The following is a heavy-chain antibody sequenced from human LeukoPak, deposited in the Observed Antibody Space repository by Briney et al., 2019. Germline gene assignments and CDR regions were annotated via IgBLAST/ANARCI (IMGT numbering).Heavy chain of an antibody. D-gene: IGHD3-10*01. V-gene: IGHV4-39*07. CDR2: IYYSGST. J-gene: IGHJ4*02. CDR1: GGSISSSSYY. Sequence: SETLSLTCTVSGGSISSSSYYWGWIRQPPGKGLEWIGSIYYSGSTYYNPSLKSRVTISVDTSKNQFSLKLSSVTAADTAVYYCARDRYYGSGDGYWGQGTLVTVSS. CDR3: ARDRYYGSGDGY.